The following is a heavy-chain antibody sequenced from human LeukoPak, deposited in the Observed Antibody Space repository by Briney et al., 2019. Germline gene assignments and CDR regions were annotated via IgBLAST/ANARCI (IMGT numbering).Heavy chain of an antibody. D-gene: IGHD2-2*01. CDR1: GFTFSSYS. CDR2: ISSSSSYI. V-gene: IGHV3-21*01. CDR3: TRVLGYCSSTSCYQDDYWYFDL. J-gene: IGHJ2*01. Sequence: GGSLRLSCAASGFTFSSYSMNWVRQAPGKGLEWVSSISSSSSYIYYADSVKGRFTISRDNAKNSLYLQMNSLRAEDTAVYYCTRVLGYCSSTSCYQDDYWYFDLWGRGALVTVSS.